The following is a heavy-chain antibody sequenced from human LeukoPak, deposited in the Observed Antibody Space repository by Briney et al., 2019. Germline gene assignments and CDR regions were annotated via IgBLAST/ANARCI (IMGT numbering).Heavy chain of an antibody. CDR3: AREESIGSYQFLHDY. V-gene: IGHV1-18*01. Sequence: ASVKVSCKASGYTFIRYGITWVRQAPGQGLEWMPWISPYNGNTKYAQKFPGRVTMTTDTSTSTDYMELRSLTSDDTAVYYCAREESIGSYQFLHDYWGQGTLVTVSS. D-gene: IGHD1-26*01. CDR1: GYTFIRYG. CDR2: ISPYNGNT. J-gene: IGHJ4*02.